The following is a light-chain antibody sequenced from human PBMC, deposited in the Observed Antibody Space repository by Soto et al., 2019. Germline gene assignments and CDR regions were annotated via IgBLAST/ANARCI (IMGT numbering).Light chain of an antibody. V-gene: IGKV3-15*01. Sequence: EIVMTQSPATLSVSLGERATLSCRASQSVSSNLAWYQQKPGHAPRLLIYGASTRATGIPARFSGSGSGTELTLTISSLQSEDFAVYYCQQYNNWPRTFGQGTKVEIK. CDR3: QQYNNWPRT. J-gene: IGKJ1*01. CDR2: GAS. CDR1: QSVSSN.